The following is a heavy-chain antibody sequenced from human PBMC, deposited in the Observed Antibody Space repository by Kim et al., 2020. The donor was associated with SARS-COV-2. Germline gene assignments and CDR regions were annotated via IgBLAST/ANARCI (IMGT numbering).Heavy chain of an antibody. J-gene: IGHJ4*02. CDR3: ARVVSRVDTASLYFDY. D-gene: IGHD5-18*01. V-gene: IGHV4-34*01. Sequence: SLKSRVTISVDTSKNQFSLKLSSVTAADTAVYYCARVVSRVDTASLYFDYWGQGTLVTVSS.